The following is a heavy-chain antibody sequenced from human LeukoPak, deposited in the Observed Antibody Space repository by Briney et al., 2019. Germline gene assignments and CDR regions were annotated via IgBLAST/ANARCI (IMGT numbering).Heavy chain of an antibody. V-gene: IGHV3-11*05. Sequence: GGSLRLSCAASGFTFSDHFMSWIRQAPGRGLEWISYISSRSNNIKYADSVKGRFTISRDNARNSLYLQMNSLRAEDTAVYYCARVIAAAGYDAFDIWGQGTMVTVSS. CDR2: ISSRSNNI. D-gene: IGHD6-13*01. J-gene: IGHJ3*02. CDR1: GFTFSDHF. CDR3: ARVIAAAGYDAFDI.